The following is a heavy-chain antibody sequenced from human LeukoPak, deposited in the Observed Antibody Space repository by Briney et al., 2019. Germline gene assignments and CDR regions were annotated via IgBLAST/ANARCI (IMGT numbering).Heavy chain of an antibody. V-gene: IGHV3-48*03. Sequence: GGSLRLSCAASGFTFSSYEVNWVRQAPGKGLEWVSYIGSIGRTIYYADSVKGRFTISRDNAKNSLYLQMNSLRAEDTAVYYCARGDYFDTSGFRGGYYYYGLDVWGQGTTVTVSS. D-gene: IGHD3-22*01. J-gene: IGHJ6*02. CDR1: GFTFSSYE. CDR3: ARGDYFDTSGFRGGYYYYGLDV. CDR2: IGSIGRTI.